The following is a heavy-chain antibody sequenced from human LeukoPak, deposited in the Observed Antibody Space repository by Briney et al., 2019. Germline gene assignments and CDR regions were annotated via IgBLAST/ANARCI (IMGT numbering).Heavy chain of an antibody. D-gene: IGHD3-10*01. J-gene: IGHJ5*02. V-gene: IGHV4-59*08. CDR1: GGSISSYY. CDR3: AKTGDYYGSGSYRNWFDP. CDR2: IYYSGNT. Sequence: SETLSLTCTVSGGSISSYYWSWIRQPPGKGLEWIGYIYYSGNTNYNPSLKSRVTISVDTSKNQFSLKLSSVTAADTAVYYCAKTGDYYGSGSYRNWFDPWGQGTLVTVSS.